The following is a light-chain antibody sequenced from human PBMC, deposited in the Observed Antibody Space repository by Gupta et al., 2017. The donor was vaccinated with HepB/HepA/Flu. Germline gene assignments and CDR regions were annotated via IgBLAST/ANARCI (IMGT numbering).Light chain of an antibody. CDR3: AAWDDSLNGRV. CDR2: INN. J-gene: IGLJ1*01. CDR1: SSNIGSNT. V-gene: IGLV1-44*01. Sequence: QSVLTQPPSASGTPGQRVTISCSGSSSNIGSNTVNWYQQRPGTAPKLLIYINNQRPSGVPDRFSGSKSGTSASLAISGLRSEDEADYYCAAWDDSLNGRVFGTGTKVTVL.